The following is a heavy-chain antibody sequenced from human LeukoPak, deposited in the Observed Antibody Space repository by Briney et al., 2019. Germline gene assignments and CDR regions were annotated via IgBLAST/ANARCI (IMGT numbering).Heavy chain of an antibody. CDR1: GFTFSSYE. CDR3: AREPYSSARGHYYGMDV. D-gene: IGHD6-19*01. V-gene: IGHV3-48*03. Sequence: GRSLRLSCAASGFTFSSYEMNWVSQAPGKGLEWASYISSSGSTIYYADSVKGRFTISRDNAENSLYLQMNSLRAEDTAVYYCAREPYSSARGHYYGMDVWGQGTTVTVS. CDR2: ISSSGSTI. J-gene: IGHJ6*02.